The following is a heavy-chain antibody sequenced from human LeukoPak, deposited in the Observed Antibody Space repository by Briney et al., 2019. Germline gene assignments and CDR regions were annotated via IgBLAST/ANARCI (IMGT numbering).Heavy chain of an antibody. CDR2: INSDGSST. CDR1: GFTFSSYW. D-gene: IGHD6-19*01. CDR3: ARGGQQLFVRYSSGWPSDY. V-gene: IGHV3-74*01. J-gene: IGHJ4*02. Sequence: PGGSLRLSCAAPGFTFSSYWMHWVRQAPGKGLVWVSRINSDGSSTSYADSVKGRFTISRDNAKNTLYLQMNSLRAEDTAVYYCARGGQQLFVRYSSGWPSDYWGQGTLVTVSS.